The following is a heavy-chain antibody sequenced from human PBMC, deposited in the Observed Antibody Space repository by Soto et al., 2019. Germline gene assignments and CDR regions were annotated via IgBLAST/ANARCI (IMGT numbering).Heavy chain of an antibody. CDR2: INPNSGGT. CDR3: ARGAGTSWFDY. J-gene: IGHJ4*02. D-gene: IGHD1-1*01. CDR1: GYTFTGYY. Sequence: ASVKVSCKPSGYTFTGYYIHWVRQAPGQGLEWMGWINPNSGGTNCAQKFQGRVTMTRDTSLGTAYMELNSLTSDDPAVYFCARGAGTSWFDYWGQGTLVTVSS. V-gene: IGHV1-2*02.